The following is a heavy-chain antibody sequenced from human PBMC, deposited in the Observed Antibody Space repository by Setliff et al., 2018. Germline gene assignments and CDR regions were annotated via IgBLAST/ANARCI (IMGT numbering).Heavy chain of an antibody. Sequence: TSETLSLTCTVSGVSISSHYWSWVRQPPGKGLECIGDIYYTGSTKYNPSLWSRLTMSIDTSKKQFSLRLTSVSAADTAVYYCARLRKSTPHWYFDLWGRGTPGHRLL. CDR2: IYYTGST. V-gene: IGHV4-59*11. CDR1: GVSISSHY. CDR3: ARLRKSTPHWYFDL. J-gene: IGHJ2*01.